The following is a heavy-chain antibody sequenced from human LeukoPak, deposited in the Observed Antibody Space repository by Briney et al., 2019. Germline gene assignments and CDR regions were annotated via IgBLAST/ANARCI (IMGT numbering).Heavy chain of an antibody. D-gene: IGHD2-2*01. Sequence: PGGSLRLSCAASGFTFSNYAMSWVRQAPGKGLEWVSAISGSGDNTYYADSVKGRFTISRDNAKNSLYLQMNSLRAEDTAVYYCARAENIVVVPAAMFRVWGQGTLVTVSS. J-gene: IGHJ4*02. CDR3: ARAENIVVVPAAMFRV. CDR1: GFTFSNYA. CDR2: ISGSGDNT. V-gene: IGHV3-23*01.